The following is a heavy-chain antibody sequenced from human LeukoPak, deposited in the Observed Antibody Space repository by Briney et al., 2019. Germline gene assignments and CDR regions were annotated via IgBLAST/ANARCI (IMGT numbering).Heavy chain of an antibody. CDR3: ARSGLHSSGWTNYYYGMDV. CDR2: INPNSGGT. V-gene: IGHV1-2*02. CDR1: GYTFTGYY. D-gene: IGHD6-19*01. Sequence: ASVKVSCKASGYTFTGYYMHWVRQAPGQGLEWMGWINPNSGGTNYAQKFQGRVTMTRDTSISTAYMELSRLRSDDTAVYYCARSGLHSSGWTNYYYGMDVWGQGTTVTVSS. J-gene: IGHJ6*02.